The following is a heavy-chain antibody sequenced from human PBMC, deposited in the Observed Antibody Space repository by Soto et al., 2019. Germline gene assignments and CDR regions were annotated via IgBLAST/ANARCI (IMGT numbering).Heavy chain of an antibody. V-gene: IGHV4-59*01. CDR3: ARYSSEAVAGYTLDN. Sequence: ETLSLTCTVSGGSISSNYWTWIRQPPGKGLEWIGYVYNSGSTNYNPSLKSRVTISEDTSKSQFSLKVNSMTAADTAVYYCARYSSEAVAGYTLDNWGQGILVTVSS. J-gene: IGHJ4*02. CDR2: VYNSGST. D-gene: IGHD6-13*01. CDR1: GGSISSNY.